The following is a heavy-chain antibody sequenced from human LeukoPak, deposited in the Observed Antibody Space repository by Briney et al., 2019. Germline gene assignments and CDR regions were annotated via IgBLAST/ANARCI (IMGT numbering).Heavy chain of an antibody. Sequence: SQTLSLTCAVSGGSISSGGYSWSWLRQPPGKGLEWIGYIYHSGSTNYNPSLKSRVTISVDTSRNQFSLKLSSVTAADTAMYYCARDYLDSSGYYFHAFDIWGQGTMVTVSS. J-gene: IGHJ3*02. CDR1: GGSISSGGYS. D-gene: IGHD3-22*01. CDR3: ARDYLDSSGYYFHAFDI. V-gene: IGHV4-30-2*01. CDR2: IYHSGST.